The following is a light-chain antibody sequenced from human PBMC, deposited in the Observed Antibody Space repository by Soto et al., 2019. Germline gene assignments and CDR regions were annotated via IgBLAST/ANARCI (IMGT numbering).Light chain of an antibody. CDR2: GAS. Sequence: EMAMTQSPATLSVSPGERDTLSCRASQSGSSNLAWYQQKPGQAPRVLIYGASTRATGVAARFSGSGSGTTFTLSISSLQSDDFAVYPCQHYKCWSRRVGQGTKVESK. V-gene: IGKV3-15*01. CDR3: QHYKCWSRR. J-gene: IGKJ1*01. CDR1: QSGSSN.